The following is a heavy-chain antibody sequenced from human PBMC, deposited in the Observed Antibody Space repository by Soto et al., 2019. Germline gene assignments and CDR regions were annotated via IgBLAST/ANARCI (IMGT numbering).Heavy chain of an antibody. V-gene: IGHV4-34*01. Sequence: QVQLQQWGAGLLKPSETLSLTCAVYGGSFSGYYWSWIRQPPGKGLEWIGEINHSGSTNYNPSLKSQVTITVDKSKNQFSLEPSSVTAADTAVYYCARGVATVVTSYFYYWGQGTLVTVSS. CDR3: ARGVATVVTSYFYY. CDR1: GGSFSGYY. D-gene: IGHD5-12*01. J-gene: IGHJ4*02. CDR2: INHSGST.